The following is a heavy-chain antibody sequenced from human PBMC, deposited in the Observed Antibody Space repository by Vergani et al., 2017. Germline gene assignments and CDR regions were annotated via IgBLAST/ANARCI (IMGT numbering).Heavy chain of an antibody. J-gene: IGHJ4*02. V-gene: IGHV3-30*04. CDR1: GFTFSSYA. CDR3: AKDSEDIVVVPAAMCPDY. CDR2: ISYDGSNK. Sequence: QVQLVESGGGVVQPGRSLRLSCAASGFTFSSYAMHWVRQAPGKGLEWVAVISYDGSNKYYADSVKGRFTISRDNSKNTLYLQMNSLRAEDTAVYYCAKDSEDIVVVPAAMCPDYWGQGTLVTVSS. D-gene: IGHD2-2*01.